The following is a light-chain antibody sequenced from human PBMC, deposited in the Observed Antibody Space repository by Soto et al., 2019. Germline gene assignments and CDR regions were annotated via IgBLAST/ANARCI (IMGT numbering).Light chain of an antibody. CDR1: QSITTY. Sequence: DTQMTQSPSSLSASVGDRVTITCRASQSITTYLNWYQQKPGKAPKLLIYAASSLQSGVPSRFSGSGSGTDFTLTINSLQSEDFAIYYCQPYNNWPLTFGGGTKVESK. CDR3: QPYNNWPLT. J-gene: IGKJ4*01. V-gene: IGKV1-39*01. CDR2: AAS.